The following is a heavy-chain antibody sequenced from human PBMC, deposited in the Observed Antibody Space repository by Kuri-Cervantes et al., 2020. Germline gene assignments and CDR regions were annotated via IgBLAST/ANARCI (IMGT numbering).Heavy chain of an antibody. Sequence: GESLKISCAASGFTFSSYAMTWVRQSSVKGLEWVSTISTAGGSTYYTDSVKGRFTISRDNSKNTMYLQTNSLGADDTAVYYCAKDQVLHWFDPWGQGTLVTVSS. CDR1: GFTFSSYA. D-gene: IGHD4/OR15-4a*01. J-gene: IGHJ5*02. CDR2: ISTAGGST. V-gene: IGHV3-23*01. CDR3: AKDQVLHWFDP.